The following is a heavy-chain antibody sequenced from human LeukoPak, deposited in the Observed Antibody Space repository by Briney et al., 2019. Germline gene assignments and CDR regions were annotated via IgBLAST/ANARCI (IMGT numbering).Heavy chain of an antibody. D-gene: IGHD2/OR15-2a*01. J-gene: IGHJ4*02. CDR3: AKDQHFAISNYDY. V-gene: IGHV3-23*01. CDR1: GFTFSSYA. Sequence: GRSLRLSCAASGFTFSSYAMSWVRQAPGKGLEWVSGISGSGGSTYYADSVKGRFTISRDNSKNTLYLQLNSLRVEDTAVYYCAKDQHFAISNYDYWGQGTLVTVSS. CDR2: ISGSGGST.